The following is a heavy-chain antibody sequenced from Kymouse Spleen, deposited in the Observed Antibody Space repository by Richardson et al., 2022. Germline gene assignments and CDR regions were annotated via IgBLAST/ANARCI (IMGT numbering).Heavy chain of an antibody. CDR3: TRHEAVAGTLYYYGMDV. CDR1: GFTFSGSA. Sequence: EVQLVESGGGLVQPGGSLKLSCAASGFTFSGSAMHWVRQASGKGLEWVGRIRSKANSYATAYAASVKGRFTISRDDSKNTAYLQMNSLKTEDTAVYYCTRHEAVAGTLYYYGMDVWGQGTTVTVSS. D-gene: IGHD6-19*01. J-gene: IGHJ6*02. CDR2: IRSKANSYAT. V-gene: IGHV3-73*02.